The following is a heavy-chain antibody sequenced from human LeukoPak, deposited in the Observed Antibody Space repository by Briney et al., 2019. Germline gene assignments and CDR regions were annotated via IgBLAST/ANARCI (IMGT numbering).Heavy chain of an antibody. CDR2: IYYSGSA. J-gene: IGHJ4*02. Sequence: SVTLSLTCTVSGGSISSTDYYWSWLRQPPGKGLEWIGYIYYSGSAYYNPYLKSRVTISVDTSKNQFSLNLSSVTAADTAVYYCARDYYGDYYFDYWGQGTLVTVSS. V-gene: IGHV4-30-4*02. D-gene: IGHD4-17*01. CDR1: GGSISSTDYY. CDR3: ARDYYGDYYFDY.